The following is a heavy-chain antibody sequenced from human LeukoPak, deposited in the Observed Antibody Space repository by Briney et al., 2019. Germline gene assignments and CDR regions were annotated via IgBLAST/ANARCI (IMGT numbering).Heavy chain of an antibody. J-gene: IGHJ4*02. CDR2: ISYDGSNK. CDR1: GFTFSSYD. V-gene: IGHV3-30*18. CDR3: AKGAAAQGSFDY. D-gene: IGHD2-2*01. Sequence: PGGSLRLSCAASGFTFSSYDMHWVRQAPGKGLEWVTAISYDGSNKYYGDSVKGRFTISRDNSKNTVFLQMNSLRVEDTAVYYCAKGAAAQGSFDYWGQGTLVTVSS.